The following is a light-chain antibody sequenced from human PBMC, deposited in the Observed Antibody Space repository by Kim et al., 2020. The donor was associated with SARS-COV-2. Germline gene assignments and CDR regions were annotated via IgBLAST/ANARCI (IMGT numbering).Light chain of an antibody. CDR1: SSDVDDYNY. CDR3: SSYTSTNTCV. CDR2: EVS. Sequence: QSALTQPASVSVSPGRSITIPCTDTSSDVDDYNYVSWYQHHPGKAPKVIIYEVSNRPSGISNRFSGSKSGNTASLTISWLQAEDEADYYCSSYTSTNTCVFGTGTKVTVL. J-gene: IGLJ1*01. V-gene: IGLV2-14*01.